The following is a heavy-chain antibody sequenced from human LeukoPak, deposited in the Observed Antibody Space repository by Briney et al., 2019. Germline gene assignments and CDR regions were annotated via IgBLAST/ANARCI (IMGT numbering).Heavy chain of an antibody. CDR3: ARAGGVGATFFY. CDR2: IYYSGST. J-gene: IGHJ4*02. Sequence: SETLSLTCTVSGGSISSGGYYWSWIRQHPGKGLEWIGYIYYSGSTYYNPSLKSRVTISVDTSKNQFSLKLSSVTAADTAVYYCARAGGVGATFFYWGQGTLVTVSS. D-gene: IGHD1-26*01. CDR1: GGSISSGGYY. V-gene: IGHV4-31*03.